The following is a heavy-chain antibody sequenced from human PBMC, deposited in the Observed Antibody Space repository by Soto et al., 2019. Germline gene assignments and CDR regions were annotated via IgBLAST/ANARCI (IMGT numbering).Heavy chain of an antibody. V-gene: IGHV3-53*02. D-gene: IGHD3-3*01. CDR3: ARGYDFRSGYYPAYYFDY. J-gene: IGHJ4*02. CDR1: GFTVSSNY. Sequence: EVQLVETGGGLIQPGGSLRLSCAASGFTVSSNYMSWVRQAPGKGLEWVSVIYSGGSTYYADSVKGRFTISRDNSKNTLYLQMNSLRAEDTAVYYCARGYDFRSGYYPAYYFDYWGQGTLVTVSS. CDR2: IYSGGST.